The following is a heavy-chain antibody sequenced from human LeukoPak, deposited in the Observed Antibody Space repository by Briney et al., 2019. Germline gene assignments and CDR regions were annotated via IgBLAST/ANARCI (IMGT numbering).Heavy chain of an antibody. V-gene: IGHV1-69*04. CDR2: IIPILGIA. Sequence: ASVKVSCKASGGTFSSCAISWVRQAPGQGLEWMGRIIPILGIANYAQKFQGRVTITADKSTSTAYMELSSLRSEDTAVYYCARGEMGAKYYFDYWGQGTLVTVSS. D-gene: IGHD1-26*01. CDR1: GGTFSSCA. J-gene: IGHJ4*02. CDR3: ARGEMGAKYYFDY.